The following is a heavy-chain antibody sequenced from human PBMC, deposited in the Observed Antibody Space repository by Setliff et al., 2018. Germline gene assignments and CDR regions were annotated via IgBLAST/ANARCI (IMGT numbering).Heavy chain of an antibody. D-gene: IGHD3-22*01. CDR1: GYTFTSYA. CDR3: AADYYDSSGYGY. V-gene: IGHV1-3*01. CDR2: INAGNGNT. Sequence: ASVKVSCKASGYTFTSYAMHWVRQAPGQRLEWMGWINAGNGNTEYSQKFQGRVTITRDTSASTAYMELSSLRSEDTAVYYCAADYYDSSGYGYWGQGTLVTVSS. J-gene: IGHJ4*02.